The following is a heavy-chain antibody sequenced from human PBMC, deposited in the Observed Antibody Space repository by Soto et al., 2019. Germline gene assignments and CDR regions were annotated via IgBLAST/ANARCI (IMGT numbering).Heavy chain of an antibody. V-gene: IGHV4-31*02. J-gene: IGHJ4*02. CDR3: ARDKDLEPTVWGY. D-gene: IGHD7-27*01. Sequence: QVHLQESGPGLVRPSETLSLSCSVSGDSMATGGHYYNWIRHLPGKGLEWIGYNYYRGATHYSPSLRPRATISIDTSQNQFSLRLISVTAADTALYFCARDKDLEPTVWGYWGQGIQVTVSS. CDR1: GDSMATGGHY. CDR2: NYYRGAT.